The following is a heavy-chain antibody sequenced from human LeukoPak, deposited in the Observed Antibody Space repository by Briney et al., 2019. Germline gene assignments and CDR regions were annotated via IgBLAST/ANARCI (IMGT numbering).Heavy chain of an antibody. D-gene: IGHD2-15*01. J-gene: IGHJ4*02. CDR2: IYYSGST. CDR1: GGSISGYY. Sequence: SETLSLTCTVSGGSISGYYWSWIRQPPGKGLEYIGHIYYSGSTNYNPSLESRVTILVDTSKNQFSLRLSSVTAVDTALYYCARRGYCIGGTCYSFDYCGQGTLVTVSS. CDR3: ARRGYCIGGTCYSFDY. V-gene: IGHV4-59*08.